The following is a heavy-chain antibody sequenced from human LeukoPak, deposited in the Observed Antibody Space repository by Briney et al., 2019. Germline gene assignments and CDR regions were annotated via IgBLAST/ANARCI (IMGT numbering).Heavy chain of an antibody. V-gene: IGHV3-15*01. CDR1: GFTFSNAW. D-gene: IGHD6-19*01. CDR2: IKSKTDGGTT. Sequence: GGSLRLSCAASGFTFSNAWMSWVRQAPGKGLEWVGRIKSKTDGGTTDYAAPVKGRFTISRDDSKNTLYLQMNSLKTEDTAVYYCARRQYSSGWTPYSPSAFDIWGQGTMVTVSS. CDR3: ARRQYSSGWTPYSPSAFDI. J-gene: IGHJ3*02.